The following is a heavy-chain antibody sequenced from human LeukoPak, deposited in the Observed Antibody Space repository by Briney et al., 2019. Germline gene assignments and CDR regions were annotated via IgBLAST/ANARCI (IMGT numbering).Heavy chain of an antibody. CDR1: GGSFSGYY. CDR3: ARVFKRLYSYGLMDLRLYYFDY. J-gene: IGHJ4*02. V-gene: IGHV4-34*01. D-gene: IGHD5-18*01. Sequence: PSETLSLTCAVYGGSFSGYYWSWIRQPPGKGLEWIGEINHSGSTNYNPSLKSRVTISVDTSKNQFSLKLSSVTAADTAVYYCARVFKRLYSYGLMDLRLYYFDYWGQGTLVTVSS. CDR2: INHSGST.